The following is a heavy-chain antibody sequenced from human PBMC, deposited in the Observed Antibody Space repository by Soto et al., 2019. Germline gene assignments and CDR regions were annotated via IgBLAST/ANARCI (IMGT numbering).Heavy chain of an antibody. J-gene: IGHJ4*02. CDR1: GGSISSGGYY. V-gene: IGHV4-31*03. CDR3: ARGGSSSPYFDS. D-gene: IGHD6-13*01. CDR2: IYYSGST. Sequence: VQLQESGPGLVKPSQTLSLTCTVSGGSISSGGYYWSWIRQHPGKGLEWIGYIYYSGSTYYNPSLKSRVTISVDTSKNQFSLKLSSVTAADTAVYYCARGGSSSPYFDSWGQGTLVTVSS.